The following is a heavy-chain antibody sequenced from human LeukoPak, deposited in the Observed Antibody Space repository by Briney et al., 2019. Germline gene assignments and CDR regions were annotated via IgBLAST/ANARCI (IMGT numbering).Heavy chain of an antibody. CDR1: GFTFSSFS. V-gene: IGHV3-48*04. CDR2: IGTASSRI. CDR3: ARDDGDYAHPVDY. Sequence: GSLRLSCAASGFTFSSFSMNWVRQPSGKGLEWVAYIGTASSRIYYADSVKGRFTVSRDNAKNSLYLQMNSLRAEDTAIYYCARDDGDYAHPVDYWGQGTLVTVSS. J-gene: IGHJ4*02. D-gene: IGHD4-17*01.